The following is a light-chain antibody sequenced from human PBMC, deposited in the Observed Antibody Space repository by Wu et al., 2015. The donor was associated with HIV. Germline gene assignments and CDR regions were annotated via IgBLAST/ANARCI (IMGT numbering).Light chain of an antibody. CDR1: QSVNNN. CDR3: QQYNNWRPVT. CDR2: GAS. J-gene: IGKJ1*01. V-gene: IGKV3D-15*01. Sequence: EIVLTQSPGTLSLSPGERATLSCRASQSVNNNYLAWYQQKSGQAPRLLIYGASTRATGIPDKFSGSGSGTEFTLTISNMQSEDLAVYYCQQYNNWRPVTFGQGTKVEI.